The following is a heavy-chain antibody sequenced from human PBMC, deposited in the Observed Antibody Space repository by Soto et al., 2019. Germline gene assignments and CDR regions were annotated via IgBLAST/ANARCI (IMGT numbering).Heavy chain of an antibody. CDR1: GFTFSSYG. CDR3: AKLDRPWYYYDSSGYPDDAFDI. D-gene: IGHD3-22*01. V-gene: IGHV3-30*18. Sequence: QVQLVESGGGVVQPGRSLRLSCAASGFTFSSYGMHWVRQAPGKGLEWVAVISYDGSNKYYADSVKGRFTISRDNSKNTLYLQMNSLRAEDTAVYYCAKLDRPWYYYDSSGYPDDAFDIWGQGTMVTVSS. J-gene: IGHJ3*02. CDR2: ISYDGSNK.